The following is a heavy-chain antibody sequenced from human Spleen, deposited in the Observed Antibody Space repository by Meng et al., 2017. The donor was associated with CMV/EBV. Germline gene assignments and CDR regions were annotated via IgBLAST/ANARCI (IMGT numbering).Heavy chain of an antibody. CDR3: ARAAFLRNYFDY. Sequence: GGSLRLSCVGSGFTFSTYSMDWVRQAPGKGLEWVSSITGASDYIHSADSVRGRFTISRDNAKNSLYLQMDSLRAEDTAVYYCARAAFLRNYFDYWGQGTLVTVSS. CDR1: GFTFSTYS. J-gene: IGHJ4*02. D-gene: IGHD6-25*01. CDR2: ITGASDYI. V-gene: IGHV3-21*04.